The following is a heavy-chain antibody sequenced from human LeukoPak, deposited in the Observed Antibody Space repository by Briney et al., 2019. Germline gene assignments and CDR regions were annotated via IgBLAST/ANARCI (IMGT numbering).Heavy chain of an antibody. J-gene: IGHJ4*02. V-gene: IGHV1-2*02. CDR1: GYPFIGNY. D-gene: IGHD3-22*01. CDR3: ASLSYNDLSGYFY. Sequence: ASVKVSCKASGYPFIGNYIHWVRQAPGQGLEWMGWINPNSGGTQYSQKFQGRVTLTRDTSITTGYMELSGLTSDDTAVYYCASLSYNDLSGYFYWGQGTLVTVSS. CDR2: INPNSGGT.